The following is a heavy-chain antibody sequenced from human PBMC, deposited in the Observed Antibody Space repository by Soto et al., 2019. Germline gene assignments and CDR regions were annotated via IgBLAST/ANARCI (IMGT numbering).Heavy chain of an antibody. D-gene: IGHD6-19*01. CDR2: ISGSGGST. CDR1: GFTFSSYA. V-gene: IGHV3-23*01. CDR3: AKAISSGWRFYYFDY. J-gene: IGHJ4*02. Sequence: GGSLRLSCAASGFTFSSYAMSWVRQAPGKGLEWVSAISGSGGSTYYADSVKGRFTISRDNSKNTLYLQMNSLRAEDTAVYYCAKAISSGWRFYYFDYWGQGTLVTVSS.